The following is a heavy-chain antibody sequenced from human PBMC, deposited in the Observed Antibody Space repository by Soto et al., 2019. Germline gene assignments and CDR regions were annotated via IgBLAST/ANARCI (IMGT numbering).Heavy chain of an antibody. J-gene: IGHJ3*02. CDR2: ISYDGSNK. Sequence: QVQLVESGGGVVQPGRSLRLSCAASGFTFSSYAMHWVRQAPGKGLEWVAVISYDGSNKYYADSVKGRFTISRDNSKNTLYLQMNSLRAEDTAVYYCARKGGIAADDAFDIWGQMTMVTVSS. D-gene: IGHD6-13*01. CDR3: ARKGGIAADDAFDI. V-gene: IGHV3-30-3*01. CDR1: GFTFSSYA.